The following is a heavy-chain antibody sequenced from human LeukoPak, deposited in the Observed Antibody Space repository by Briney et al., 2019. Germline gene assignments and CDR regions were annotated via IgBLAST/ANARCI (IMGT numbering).Heavy chain of an antibody. Sequence: PGGSLRLSCAASGFTVSSNYMSWVRQAPGKALEWVSVIYSGGSTYYADSVKGRFTISRDNSKNTLYLQMNSLRAEDTAVYYCASGIISGLINYWGQGTLVTVSS. J-gene: IGHJ4*02. CDR3: ASGIISGLINY. CDR2: IYSGGST. D-gene: IGHD3-16*01. V-gene: IGHV3-53*01. CDR1: GFTVSSNY.